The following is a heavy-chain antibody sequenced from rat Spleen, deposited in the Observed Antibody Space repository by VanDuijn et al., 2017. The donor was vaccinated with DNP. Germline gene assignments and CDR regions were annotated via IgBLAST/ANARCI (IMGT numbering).Heavy chain of an antibody. CDR3: ARGDYGGYSHWFDY. CDR2: ISYSGDT. V-gene: IGHV3-1*01. D-gene: IGHD1-11*01. CDR1: GYSLTSTY. Sequence: EVQLQESGPGLVKPSQSLSLTCSVTGYSLTSTYWGWIRKFPGNKMEWIGHISYSGDTTYNPSLESRISITRDTSKNQFFLQVDSVTTEDTATYYCARGDYGGYSHWFDYWGQGTLVTVSS. J-gene: IGHJ3*01.